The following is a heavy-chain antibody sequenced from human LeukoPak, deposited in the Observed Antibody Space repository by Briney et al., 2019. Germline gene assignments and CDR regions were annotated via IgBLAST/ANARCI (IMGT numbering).Heavy chain of an antibody. J-gene: IGHJ6*03. D-gene: IGHD6-19*01. CDR1: GFTFSGYW. V-gene: IGHV3-74*01. CDR2: INGVGSST. CDR3: AKVPRIAVAGYYYYYMDV. Sequence: PGGSLRLSCAASGFTFSGYWMHWVRQVPGKGLVWVSRINGVGSSTTYAGSVKGRFTISRDNAKNSLHLQMNSLRAEDTAIYYCAKVPRIAVAGYYYYYMDVWGKATSVTVSS.